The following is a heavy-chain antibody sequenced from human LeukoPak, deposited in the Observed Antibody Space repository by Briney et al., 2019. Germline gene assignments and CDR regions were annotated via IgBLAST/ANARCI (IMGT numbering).Heavy chain of an antibody. V-gene: IGHV3-30*14. Sequence: PGKSLRLSCAASGFIFSSYAMHWVRQAPGKGLEWVAVISYDGSNKYYADSVKGRFTISRDNSKNTLYLQMNSLRAEDTAVYYCARRYLGYDYWGQGTLVTVSS. CDR3: ARRYLGYDY. D-gene: IGHD2-2*01. CDR1: GFIFSSYA. J-gene: IGHJ4*02. CDR2: ISYDGSNK.